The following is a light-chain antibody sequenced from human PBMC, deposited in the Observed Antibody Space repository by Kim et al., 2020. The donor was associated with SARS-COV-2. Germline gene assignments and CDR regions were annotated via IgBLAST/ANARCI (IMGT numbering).Light chain of an antibody. J-gene: IGKJ2*01. Sequence: LSPGERATLYCRASQSVSSSYLAWYQQKPGQAPRLLSYGASSRATGIPDRFSGSGSGTDFTLTISRLEPEDFAVYYCQQYGSSPYTFGQGTKLEI. V-gene: IGKV3-20*01. CDR2: GAS. CDR1: QSVSSSY. CDR3: QQYGSSPYT.